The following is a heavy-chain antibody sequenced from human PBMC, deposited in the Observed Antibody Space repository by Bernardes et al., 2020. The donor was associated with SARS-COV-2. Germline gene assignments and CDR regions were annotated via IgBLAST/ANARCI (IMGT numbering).Heavy chain of an antibody. CDR3: ATAQAHRSGYSH. D-gene: IGHD3-22*01. CDR2: VHYSGSA. CDR1: GGSLSSSGYY. Sequence: SETLSLTCTVSGGSLSSSGYYWTWIRQHPGKGLEWIGYVHYSGSAYYNPSLKSRLTISVDTSKDQFSLKLSSVTAADTAVYYCATAQAHRSGYSHWGQGTLVTVSS. V-gene: IGHV4-31*03. J-gene: IGHJ4*02.